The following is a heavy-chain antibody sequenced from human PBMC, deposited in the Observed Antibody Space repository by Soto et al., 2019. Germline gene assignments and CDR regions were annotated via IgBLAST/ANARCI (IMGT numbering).Heavy chain of an antibody. CDR1: GGSISSYY. J-gene: IGHJ3*02. V-gene: IGHV4-59*01. D-gene: IGHD2-2*01. CDR2: IYYSGST. CDR3: ARGPPATDAFDI. Sequence: LSLTCTVSGGSISSYYWSWVRQPPGKGLEWIGYIYYSGSTNYNPSLKSRVTISVDTSKNQFSLKLSSVTAADTAVYYCARGPPATDAFDIWGQGTMVTVS.